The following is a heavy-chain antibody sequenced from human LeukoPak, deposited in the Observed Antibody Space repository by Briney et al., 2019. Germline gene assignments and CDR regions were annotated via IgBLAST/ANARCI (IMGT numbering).Heavy chain of an antibody. CDR3: AKWGGYGRSTSCYTGFDY. Sequence: SVKVPCKASGHTFPGYYIHWVPHAPGQALEWMGWNNPNSGGTNYAQKFQGRVTMTRDTSISTAYMEVSAMSSVHTAVLFCAKWGGYGRSTSCYTGFDYWGQGTLVTVSS. CDR2: NNPNSGGT. J-gene: IGHJ4*02. D-gene: IGHD2-2*02. CDR1: GHTFPGYY. V-gene: IGHV1-2*02.